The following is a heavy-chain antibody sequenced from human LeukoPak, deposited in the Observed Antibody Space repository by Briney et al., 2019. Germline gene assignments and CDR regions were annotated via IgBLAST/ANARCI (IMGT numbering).Heavy chain of an antibody. CDR1: GYSFTSYW. Sequence: GESLKISWKGSGYSFTSYWIGWVRQMPGKGLEWMGIIYPGDSDTRYSPSFQGQVTISADKSISTAYLQWSSLKASDTAMYYCARQQYYGSGYGPFDYWGQGTLVTVSS. D-gene: IGHD3-10*01. CDR3: ARQQYYGSGYGPFDY. CDR2: IYPGDSDT. V-gene: IGHV5-51*01. J-gene: IGHJ4*02.